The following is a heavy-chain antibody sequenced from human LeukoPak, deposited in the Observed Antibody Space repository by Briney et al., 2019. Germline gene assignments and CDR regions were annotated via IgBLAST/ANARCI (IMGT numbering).Heavy chain of an antibody. J-gene: IGHJ4*02. D-gene: IGHD1-7*01. Sequence: SETLSLTCTVSGGSVSSGSYYWSWIRQPPGKGLEWIGYIYYSGSTYYNPSLKSRVTISVDTSKNQFSLKLSSVTAADTAVYYCARALVTGTPFDYWGQGTLVTVSS. CDR2: IYYSGST. CDR1: GGSVSSGSYY. CDR3: ARALVTGTPFDY. V-gene: IGHV4-61*01.